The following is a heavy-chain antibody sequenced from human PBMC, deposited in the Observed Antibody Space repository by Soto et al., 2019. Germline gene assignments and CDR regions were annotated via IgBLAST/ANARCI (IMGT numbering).Heavy chain of an antibody. CDR1: GFTFSSYG. CDR2: IWYDGSNK. CDR3: ARVKALGYCSGGSCYDYYYYMDV. J-gene: IGHJ6*03. D-gene: IGHD2-15*01. Sequence: GGSLRLSCAASGFTFSSYGMHWVRQAPGKGLEWVAVIWYDGSNKYYADSVKGRFTISRDNSKNTLYLQMNSLRAEDTAVYYCARVKALGYCSGGSCYDYYYYMDVWGKGTTVTVSS. V-gene: IGHV3-33*01.